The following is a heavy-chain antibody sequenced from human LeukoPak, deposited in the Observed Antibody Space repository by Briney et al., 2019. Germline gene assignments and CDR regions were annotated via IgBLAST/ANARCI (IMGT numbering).Heavy chain of an antibody. V-gene: IGHV3-30*18. CDR2: ISYDGSNK. J-gene: IGHJ4*02. CDR1: GFTFSDYY. Sequence: GGSLRLSCAASGFTFSDYYMNWVRQAPGKGLEWVAVISYDGSNKYYADSVKGRFTISRDNSKNTLYLQMNSLRAEDTAVYYCAKDPYILSAAGMAWADYWGQGTLVTVSS. D-gene: IGHD6-13*01. CDR3: AKDPYILSAAGMAWADY.